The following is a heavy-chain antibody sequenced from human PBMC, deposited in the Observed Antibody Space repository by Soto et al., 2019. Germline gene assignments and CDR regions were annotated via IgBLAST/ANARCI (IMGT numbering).Heavy chain of an antibody. CDR3: ARGGRWDSLSSASATFDY. J-gene: IGHJ4*02. D-gene: IGHD1-26*01. CDR2: IIPVSGTT. Sequence: VQVVQSGAEVKSPGSSVKISCKPSGGSLSNYALSWVRQAPGQGLEWMGGIIPVSGTTKYAQKFEVRLMMTADESTTTAYMELSGLRYEDTAIYYCARGGRWDSLSSASATFDYWGQGTLVTVSS. CDR1: GGSLSNYA. V-gene: IGHV1-69*12.